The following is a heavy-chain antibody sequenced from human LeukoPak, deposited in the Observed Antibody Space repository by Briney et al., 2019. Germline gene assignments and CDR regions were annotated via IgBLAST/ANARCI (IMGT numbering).Heavy chain of an antibody. J-gene: IGHJ4*02. CDR1: GYTFTGYY. CDR3: AREGNVEMATVLFDY. D-gene: IGHD5-24*01. CDR2: INPNSGGT. Sequence: ASVKVSCKTSGYTFTGYYMHWVRQAPGQGLEWMGWINPNSGGTNYAQKFQGRVTMTRDTSISTAYMELSRLRSDDTAVYYCAREGNVEMATVLFDYWGQGTLVTVSS. V-gene: IGHV1-2*02.